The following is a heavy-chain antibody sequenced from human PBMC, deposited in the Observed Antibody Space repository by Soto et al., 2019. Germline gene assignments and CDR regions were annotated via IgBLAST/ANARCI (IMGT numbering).Heavy chain of an antibody. J-gene: IGHJ4*02. D-gene: IGHD6-13*01. V-gene: IGHV4-31*03. CDR2: IYYSGST. Sequence: HVQLQESGPGLVKPSQTLSLTCTVSGGSISSGGYYWSWIRQHPGKGLEWIGYIYYSGSTYYNPSLKSGVTITVDTSKNQISLKLSSVTAADTAVDYCARGGSSSPYFDSWGQGTLVTVSS. CDR3: ARGGSSSPYFDS. CDR1: GGSISSGGYY.